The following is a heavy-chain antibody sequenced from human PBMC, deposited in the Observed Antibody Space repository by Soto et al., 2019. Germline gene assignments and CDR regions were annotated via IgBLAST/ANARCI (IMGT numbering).Heavy chain of an antibody. CDR1: GGTFSSYA. Sequence: SLKVSCKASGGTFSSYAISWVRQAPGQGLEWMGGIIPIFGTANYAQKFQGRVTITADKSTSTAYMELSSLRSEDTAVYYCARDKSPILTGYYMPCYFDYWGQGTLVTVSS. CDR2: IIPIFGTA. CDR3: ARDKSPILTGYYMPCYFDY. J-gene: IGHJ4*02. D-gene: IGHD3-9*01. V-gene: IGHV1-69*06.